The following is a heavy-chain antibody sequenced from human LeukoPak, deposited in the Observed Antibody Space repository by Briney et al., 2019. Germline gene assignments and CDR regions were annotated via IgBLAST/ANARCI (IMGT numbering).Heavy chain of an antibody. V-gene: IGHV1-46*01. CDR1: GYTFINHY. J-gene: IGHJ5*02. D-gene: IGHD3-9*01. Sequence: ASVKISCKPSGYTFINHYIHWVRQAPGRGLEWMGVIRPTDGRTSYAQNFQGRLSMTSDTSTSTAYMELSSLRSEDTAMYYCTRTINSWFDPWGQGTPVSVSS. CDR3: TRTINSWFDP. CDR2: IRPTDGRT.